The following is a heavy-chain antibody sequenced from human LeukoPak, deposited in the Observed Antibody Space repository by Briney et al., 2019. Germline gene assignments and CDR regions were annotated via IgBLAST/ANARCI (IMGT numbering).Heavy chain of an antibody. D-gene: IGHD1/OR15-1a*01. Sequence: QSGGSLRLSCAASGFTFTTFGIHWVRQAPGKGLEWVAAISPDGNIECYTDSVKGRFTISRDNSKNMIYLQMNSLRGEDSAVYYCAKINNDDDYWGQGTLVTVSS. V-gene: IGHV3-30*18. CDR1: GFTFTTFG. J-gene: IGHJ4*02. CDR3: AKINNDDDY. CDR2: ISPDGNIE.